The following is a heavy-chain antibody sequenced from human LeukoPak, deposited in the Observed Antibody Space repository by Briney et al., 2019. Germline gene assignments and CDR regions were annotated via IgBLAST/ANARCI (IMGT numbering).Heavy chain of an antibody. CDR2: IYTSGST. CDR3: ARVTRTLCSGGSCYSGYFDY. CDR1: GGSISSGSYY. D-gene: IGHD2-15*01. V-gene: IGHV4-61*02. Sequence: SETLSLTCTVSGGSISSGSYYWSWIRQPAGKGLGWIGRIYTSGSTNYNPSLKSRVTISVDTSKNQFSLKLSSVTAADTAVYYCARVTRTLCSGGSCYSGYFDYWGQGTLVTVSS. J-gene: IGHJ4*02.